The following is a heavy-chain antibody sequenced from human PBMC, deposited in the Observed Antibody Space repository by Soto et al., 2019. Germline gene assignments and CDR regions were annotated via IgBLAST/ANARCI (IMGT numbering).Heavy chain of an antibody. CDR1: GFTLSSYW. V-gene: IGHV3-74*01. J-gene: IGHJ6*02. Sequence: EVQLVESGGGLVQPGGSLRLSGVASGFTLSSYWMHWVRQAPGKGRVGVSLINSDGSSTRYADSVKGRFTISRDNAKNTLFLQMNSLRAEDTAMYFCARVGVDTAMVDGGYYYYGLDAWGQGTTVTVSS. CDR2: INSDGSST. CDR3: ARVGVDTAMVDGGYYYYGLDA. D-gene: IGHD5-18*01.